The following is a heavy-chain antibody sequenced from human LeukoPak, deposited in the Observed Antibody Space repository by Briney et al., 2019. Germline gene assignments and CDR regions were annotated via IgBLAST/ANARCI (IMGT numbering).Heavy chain of an antibody. CDR2: ITPIFGTA. CDR3: ARDGEAVAGDY. CDR1: GATFSSYA. V-gene: IGHV1-69*13. Sequence: SVKVSCKASGATFSSYAISWVRQAPGQGLEWMGGITPIFGTANYAQKFQGRVTITADESASTAYMELSSLRSEGTAVYYCARDGEAVAGDYWGQGTLVPVSS. D-gene: IGHD6-19*01. J-gene: IGHJ4*02.